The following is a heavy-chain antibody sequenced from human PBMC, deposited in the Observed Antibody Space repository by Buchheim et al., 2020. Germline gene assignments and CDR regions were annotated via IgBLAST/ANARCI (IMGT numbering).Heavy chain of an antibody. CDR2: RNLSGCT. Sequence: QVQLQQWGAGLLKPSETLSLTCDVYSESFSSYYWSWIRQAPGKGLEWIAQRNLSGCTNYNPYIDSRVTISVDTCKNQVYMKLTSRTAADTAVYFAARRGLITGWSSDYWGQGTL. CDR1: SESFSSYY. D-gene: IGHD6-19*01. J-gene: IGHJ4*02. CDR3: ARRGLITGWSSDY. V-gene: IGHV4-34*01.